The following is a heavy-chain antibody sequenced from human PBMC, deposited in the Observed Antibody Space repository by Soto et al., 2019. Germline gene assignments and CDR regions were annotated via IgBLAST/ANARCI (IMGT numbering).Heavy chain of an antibody. CDR3: ARDGGETYILDY. J-gene: IGHJ4*02. CDR1: GYTFNKNA. V-gene: IGHV1-3*04. Sequence: GASVKVSCKASGYTFNKNALHWVRQAPGQRLEWMGWMHTGRGNAYTIYSEKLQGRVAFFRDTSASTAYMVLSSLRSEDTAIYFCARDGGETYILDYWGPGTLVTVSS. CDR2: MHTGRGNAYT. D-gene: IGHD2-21*01.